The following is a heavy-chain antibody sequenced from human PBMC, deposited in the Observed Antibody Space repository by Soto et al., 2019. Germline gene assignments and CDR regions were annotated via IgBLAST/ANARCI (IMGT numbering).Heavy chain of an antibody. Sequence: GGSLRLSCAASRFTFSTYAMSWVRQALGKGLEWVSGISGGGGDTSYADSVRGRFTCSRDNSKNTLYLQMNSLRAEDTALYYCAKSLFGGPDIWGQGTMVTVSS. CDR2: ISGGGGDT. J-gene: IGHJ3*02. CDR1: RFTFSTYA. D-gene: IGHD2-15*01. V-gene: IGHV3-23*01. CDR3: AKSLFGGPDI.